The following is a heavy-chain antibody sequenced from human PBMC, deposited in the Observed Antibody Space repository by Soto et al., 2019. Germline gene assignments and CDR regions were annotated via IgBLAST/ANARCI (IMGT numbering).Heavy chain of an antibody. CDR3: AKARYSSGWSVPVGYFQH. CDR1: GFTFSSYA. J-gene: IGHJ1*01. D-gene: IGHD6-19*01. V-gene: IGHV3-23*01. CDR2: ISGSGGST. Sequence: GGSLRLSCAASGFTFSSYAMSWVRQAPGKGLEWVSAISGSGGSTYYADSVKGRFTISRDNSKNTLYLQMNSLRAEDTAVYYCAKARYSSGWSVPVGYFQHWGQGTLVTVSS.